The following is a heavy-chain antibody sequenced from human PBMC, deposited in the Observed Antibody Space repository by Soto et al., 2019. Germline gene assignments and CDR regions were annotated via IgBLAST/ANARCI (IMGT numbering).Heavy chain of an antibody. Sequence: ASVKVSCKASGYTFTSYYMHWVRQAPGQGLEWMGIINPSGGSTSYAQKFQGRVTMTGDTSTSTVYMELSSLRSEDTAVYYCARGAPNYYDSSGYIYFQHWGQGTLVTVSS. D-gene: IGHD3-22*01. CDR2: INPSGGST. CDR3: ARGAPNYYDSSGYIYFQH. J-gene: IGHJ1*01. V-gene: IGHV1-46*01. CDR1: GYTFTSYY.